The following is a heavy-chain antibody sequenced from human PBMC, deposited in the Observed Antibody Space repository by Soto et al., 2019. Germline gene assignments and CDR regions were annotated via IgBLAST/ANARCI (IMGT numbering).Heavy chain of an antibody. Sequence: ASVKVSCKASRGTFDSFAFSWVRQAPGQGLEWMGGIIPIFGKANYAQKFQGRVTMTADASTSTAYMELRSLRSDDTAVYYCARVPDYGGNTLYYFDYWGQGTLVTVSS. J-gene: IGHJ4*02. CDR3: ARVPDYGGNTLYYFDY. V-gene: IGHV1-69*13. CDR2: IIPIFGKA. D-gene: IGHD4-17*01. CDR1: RGTFDSFA.